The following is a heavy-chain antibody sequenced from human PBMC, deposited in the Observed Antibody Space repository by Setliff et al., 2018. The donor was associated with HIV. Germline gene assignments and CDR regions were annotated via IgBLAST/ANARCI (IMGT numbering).Heavy chain of an antibody. CDR1: GGSISNYY. J-gene: IGHJ5*02. CDR2: IYSSGRT. Sequence: PSETLSLTCTVSGGSISNYYWSWIRQPAEKGLEWIGRIYSSGRTNYNPSLKSRVTMSLDTSKNQFSLKLSSVTAADTAFYYCARDFSIWYLNGDDWFDPWGQGTLVTVSS. V-gene: IGHV4-4*07. D-gene: IGHD6-13*01. CDR3: ARDFSIWYLNGDDWFDP.